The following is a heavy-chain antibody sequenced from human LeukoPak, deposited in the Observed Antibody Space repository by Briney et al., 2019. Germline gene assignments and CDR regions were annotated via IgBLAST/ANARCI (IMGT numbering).Heavy chain of an antibody. CDR3: ASTGIAAAGTVDY. Sequence: PSETLSLTCTVSGGSISSYYWSWSRQPPGKGLEWIGYIYYSGNTNYNPSLKSRVTISVDTSKNQFSLKLSSVTAADTAVYYCASTGIAAAGTVDYWGQGTLVTVSS. V-gene: IGHV4-59*01. CDR2: IYYSGNT. CDR1: GGSISSYY. J-gene: IGHJ4*02. D-gene: IGHD6-13*01.